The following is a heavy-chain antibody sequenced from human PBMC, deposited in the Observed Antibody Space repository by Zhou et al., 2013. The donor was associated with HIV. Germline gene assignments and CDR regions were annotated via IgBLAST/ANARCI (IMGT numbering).Heavy chain of an antibody. CDR3: ASEERESVGVTLSDWFDP. CDR2: ISPMFGIS. CDR1: GGTFSSDA. J-gene: IGHJ5*02. D-gene: IGHD1-26*01. Sequence: QVQLVQSGAEVKEPGSSVKVSCQASGGTFSSDAISWVRQAPGQGLEWMGRISPMFGISNYAQKFQGRLNIYADRSTSTAYMELSGLRSEDTAVYYCASEERESVGVTLSDWFDPWGQGTLVTVSS. V-gene: IGHV1-69*04.